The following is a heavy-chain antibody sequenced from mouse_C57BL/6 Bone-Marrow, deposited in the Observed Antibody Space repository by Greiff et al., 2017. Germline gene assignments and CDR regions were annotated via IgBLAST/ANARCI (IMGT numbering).Heavy chain of an antibody. CDR2: INPGSGGT. J-gene: IGHJ2*01. D-gene: IGHD2-4*01. CDR3: ARLIYYDYDYFDY. Sequence: VQRVESGAELVRPGTSVKVSCKASGYAFTNYLIEWVKQRPGQGLEWIGVINPGSGGTNYNEKFKGKATLTADKSSSTAYMQLSSLTSEDSAVYFCARLIYYDYDYFDYWGQGTTLTVSS. CDR1: GYAFTNYL. V-gene: IGHV1-54*01.